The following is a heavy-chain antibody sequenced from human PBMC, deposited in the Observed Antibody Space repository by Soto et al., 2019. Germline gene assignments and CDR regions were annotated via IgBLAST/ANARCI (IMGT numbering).Heavy chain of an antibody. V-gene: IGHV1-2*02. D-gene: IGHD1-26*01. Sequence: ASVKVSCKASGYTFTGHYIHWVRQAPEQGPEWMGEIGPGSGATRYAQRFQGRVTMTRDMSITTVYMELNNLGPDDTAVYYCGRGRSGQIVVFYWGPGTLVTVSS. J-gene: IGHJ4*02. CDR1: GYTFTGHY. CDR3: GRGRSGQIVVFY. CDR2: IGPGSGAT.